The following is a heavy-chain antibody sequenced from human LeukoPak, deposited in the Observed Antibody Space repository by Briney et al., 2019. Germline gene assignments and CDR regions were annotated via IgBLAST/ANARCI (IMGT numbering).Heavy chain of an antibody. Sequence: ASVKVSCKASGYTFTSYGISWVRQAPGQGLEWMGWISAYNGNTNYAQKFQGRVTMTRDSSISTAYMELSSLRSVDTAVYYCARTLRRHCSGGSCYSPHLDYWGQGTLVTVSS. D-gene: IGHD2-15*01. V-gene: IGHV1-18*01. J-gene: IGHJ4*02. CDR1: GYTFTSYG. CDR2: ISAYNGNT. CDR3: ARTLRRHCSGGSCYSPHLDY.